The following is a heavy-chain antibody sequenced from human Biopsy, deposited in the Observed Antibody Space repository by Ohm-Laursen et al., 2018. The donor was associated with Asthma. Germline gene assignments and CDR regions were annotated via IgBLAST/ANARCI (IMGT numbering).Heavy chain of an antibody. CDR3: ARGGLHYYEYYGMDV. J-gene: IGHJ6*02. V-gene: IGHV3-30*04. D-gene: IGHD2-21*02. Sequence: RSLRLSCAASGFTFDNYTMHWVRQAPGKGLEWVTIISYDGRNTYYADSVEGRFTTSRDNSKNTLFLQMSSLRPEDTAVYYCARGGLHYYEYYGMDVWGQGTTVTVSS. CDR2: ISYDGRNT. CDR1: GFTFDNYT.